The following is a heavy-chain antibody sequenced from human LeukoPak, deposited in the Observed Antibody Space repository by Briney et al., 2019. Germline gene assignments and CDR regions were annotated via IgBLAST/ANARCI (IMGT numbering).Heavy chain of an antibody. J-gene: IGHJ1*01. Sequence: ASVTVSFLSSVYTFTNYGINWVRQPPAQGLAWMGWISAYNGDTNYAQKLQGRVHMHTDTSTSTAYMELRSLRSDDTAVYYCARGSYDSSDFEYFQHWGQGTLVTVSS. CDR2: ISAYNGDT. V-gene: IGHV1-18*01. CDR3: ARGSYDSSDFEYFQH. CDR1: VYTFTNYG. D-gene: IGHD3-22*01.